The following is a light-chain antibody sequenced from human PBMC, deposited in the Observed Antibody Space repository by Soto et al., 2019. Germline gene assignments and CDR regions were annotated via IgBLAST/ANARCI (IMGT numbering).Light chain of an antibody. CDR3: QQFGSSPVFP. V-gene: IGKV3-20*01. CDR2: GAS. J-gene: IGKJ3*01. CDR1: QSINSRY. Sequence: EIVLTQSPGTLSLSTGERATLSCRASQSINSRYLAWYQQKPGQAPRLLIYGASSRATGIPDRFSGSGSGTAFTLTISRLEPADFAVYYCQQFGSSPVFPFGHGTKVYIK.